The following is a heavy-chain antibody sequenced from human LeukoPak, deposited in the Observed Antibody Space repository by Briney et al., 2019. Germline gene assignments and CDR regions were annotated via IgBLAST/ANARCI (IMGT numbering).Heavy chain of an antibody. Sequence: PGESLRLSCSVSGFTFSSYAVSWVRQAPGKGLEWVSSISASGAGTYYADSVKGRFTISRDNSKNTLYLQMNSLRAEDTAVYYCAREGVRGSGSYYNVMDYWGQGSLVTVSS. J-gene: IGHJ4*02. CDR2: ISASGAGT. D-gene: IGHD3-10*01. CDR1: GFTFSSYA. CDR3: AREGVRGSGSYYNVMDY. V-gene: IGHV3-23*01.